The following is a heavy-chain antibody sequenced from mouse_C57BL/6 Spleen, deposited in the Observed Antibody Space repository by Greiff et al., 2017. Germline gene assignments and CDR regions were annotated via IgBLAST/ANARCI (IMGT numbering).Heavy chain of an antibody. CDR2: ISSGSSTI. J-gene: IGHJ3*01. V-gene: IGHV5-17*01. D-gene: IGHD3-2*02. CDR1: GFTFSDYG. Sequence: EVMLVESGGGLVKPGGSLKLSCAASGFTFSDYGMHWVRQAPEKGLEWVAYISSGSSTIYYADTVKGRFTISRDNAKNTLFLQMTSLRSEDTAMYYCARDSSGYRAWFAYGGQGTLVTVSA. CDR3: ARDSSGYRAWFAY.